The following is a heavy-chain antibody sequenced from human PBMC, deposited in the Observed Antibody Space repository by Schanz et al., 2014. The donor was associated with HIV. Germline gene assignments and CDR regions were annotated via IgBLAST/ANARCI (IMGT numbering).Heavy chain of an antibody. CDR1: GFTFSTYG. CDR3: AKVARWDYYGMDV. Sequence: QVQLVESGGGVVQPGKSLRLSCAASGFTFSTYGMHWVRQAPGKGLEWVAFISDDGSNKYYADSVKGRFTISRDNSKNTLYLQMSSLRAEDTAVYYCAKVARWDYYGMDVWGQGTTVTVSS. V-gene: IGHV3-30*18. CDR2: ISDDGSNK. J-gene: IGHJ6*02.